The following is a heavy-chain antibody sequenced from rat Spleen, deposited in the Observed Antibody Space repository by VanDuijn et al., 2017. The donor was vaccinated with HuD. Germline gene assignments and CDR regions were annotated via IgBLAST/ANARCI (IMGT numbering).Heavy chain of an antibody. Sequence: QVQLKESGPGPVQPSQTLSLTCTVSGFSLTSYHVSWVRQPPGKGPEWMGKVWYDGDTAYNSVLKSRLSISRDISKNQVFLKMNSLQADDTGTYYCARAGEVGVDRDWLPYWGQGTLVTVSS. D-gene: IGHD4-3*01. CDR2: VWYDGDT. V-gene: IGHV2-63*01. CDR3: ARAGEVGVDRDWLPY. CDR1: GFSLTSYH. J-gene: IGHJ3*01.